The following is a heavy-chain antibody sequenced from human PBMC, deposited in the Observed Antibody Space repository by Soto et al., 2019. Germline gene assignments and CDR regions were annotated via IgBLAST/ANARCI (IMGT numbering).Heavy chain of an antibody. J-gene: IGHJ4*02. CDR1: GGSISSSSYY. V-gene: IGHV4-31*03. CDR2: IYYSGST. D-gene: IGHD2-15*01. CDR3: ARDHGYCSGGSCYGGLAFDY. Sequence: PSETLSLTCTVSGGSISSSSYYWGWIRQPPGKGLEWIGYIYYSGSTYYNPSLKSRVTISVDTSKNQFSLQLSSVTAADTALYYCARDHGYCSGGSCYGGLAFDYWGQGTLVTVSS.